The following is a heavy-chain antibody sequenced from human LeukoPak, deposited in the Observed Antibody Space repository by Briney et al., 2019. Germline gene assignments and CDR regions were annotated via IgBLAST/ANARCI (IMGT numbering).Heavy chain of an antibody. CDR2: IKPNSGGT. V-gene: IGHV1-2*02. Sequence: GASVKVSCKASGYTFTDYYIHWVRQAPGQGLEWMGCIKPNSGGTKYAQTFQGRVTMTGDTSINTAYMELSRLTYDDTAVYYYAGLPRYNWNEPLDYWGQGTLVTVSS. J-gene: IGHJ4*02. D-gene: IGHD1-20*01. CDR1: GYTFTDYY. CDR3: AGLPRYNWNEPLDY.